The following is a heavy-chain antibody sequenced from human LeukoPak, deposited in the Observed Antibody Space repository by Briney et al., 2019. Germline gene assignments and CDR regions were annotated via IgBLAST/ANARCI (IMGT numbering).Heavy chain of an antibody. V-gene: IGHV4-59*01. CDR2: IYYSGST. CDR1: GGSISSYY. D-gene: IGHD1-26*01. Sequence: SETLSLTCTVSGGSISSYYWSWIRQPPGKGLEWIGYIYYSGSTNYNPSLKSRVTISVDTSKNQFSLKLSSVTAADTAVYYCARVVVGATLAFDIWGQGAMVTVSS. J-gene: IGHJ3*02. CDR3: ARVVVGATLAFDI.